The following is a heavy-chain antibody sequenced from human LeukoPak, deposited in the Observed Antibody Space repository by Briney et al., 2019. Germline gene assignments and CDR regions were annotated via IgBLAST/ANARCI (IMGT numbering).Heavy chain of an antibody. J-gene: IGHJ3*02. Sequence: GGSLRLSCAASGSTFSSYSMNWVRQAPGKGLEWVSSISSSSDHIAYADSVKGRFTISRDNAKNALYLQVNSLRAEDTAVYYRARDSNPGDSSGYYDAFDIWGQGTKVTVSS. V-gene: IGHV3-21*04. CDR1: GSTFSSYS. CDR3: ARDSNPGDSSGYYDAFDI. D-gene: IGHD3-22*01. CDR2: ISSSSDHI.